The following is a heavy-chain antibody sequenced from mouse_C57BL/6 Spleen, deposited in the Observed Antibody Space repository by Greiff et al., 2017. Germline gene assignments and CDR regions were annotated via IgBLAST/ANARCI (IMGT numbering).Heavy chain of an antibody. J-gene: IGHJ3*01. CDR3: ARGGGITTVVAPSY. D-gene: IGHD1-1*01. Sequence: EVQLQQSGPELVKPGASVKISCKASGYSFTGYYMNWVKQSPEKSLEWIGEINPSTGGTTYNQKFKAKATLTVDKSSSTAYMQLKSLTSEDSAVYYCARGGGITTVVAPSYWGQGTLVTVSA. CDR1: GYSFTGYY. V-gene: IGHV1-42*01. CDR2: INPSTGGT.